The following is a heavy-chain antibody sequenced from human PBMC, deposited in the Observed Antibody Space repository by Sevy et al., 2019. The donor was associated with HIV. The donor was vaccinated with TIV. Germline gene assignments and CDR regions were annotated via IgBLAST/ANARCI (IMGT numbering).Heavy chain of an antibody. CDR1: GGSITSLY. CDR2: IYYNGHI. V-gene: IGHV4-59*08. CDR3: AGENAWGRGYP. Sequence: SETLSLTCTVSGGSITSLYWNWIRQPPGKGLEWIANIYYNGHINYNPSLKSRVTLSLDTSKNQFSLRLSSVTAADTAMYYCAGENAWGRGYPWGQGTWSPSPQ. J-gene: IGHJ5*02. D-gene: IGHD1-26*01.